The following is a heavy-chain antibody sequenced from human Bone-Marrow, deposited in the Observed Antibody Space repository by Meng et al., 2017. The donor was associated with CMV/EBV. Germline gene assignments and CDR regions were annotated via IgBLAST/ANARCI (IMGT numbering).Heavy chain of an antibody. D-gene: IGHD1-1*01. CDR2: IYPGDSDT. Sequence: KVSCKGSGYSFTSYWIGWVRQMPGKGLEWMGIIYPGDSDTRYSPSFQGQVTISADKSISTAYLQWSSLKASDTAMYYCARHAIYNDYYYGMDVWSQGTTVTVSS. CDR1: GYSFTSYW. CDR3: ARHAIYNDYYYGMDV. J-gene: IGHJ6*02. V-gene: IGHV5-51*01.